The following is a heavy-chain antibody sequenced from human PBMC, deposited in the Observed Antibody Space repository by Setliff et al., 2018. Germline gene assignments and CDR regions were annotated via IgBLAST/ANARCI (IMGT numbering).Heavy chain of an antibody. D-gene: IGHD3-22*01. Sequence: PGGSLRLSCAASGFTFSDYYMSWIRQAPGKGLEWVANIKQDGSAKYYVDSVKGRFTISRENAMNSLYLQMNSLRADDTAVYYCARQRYYDTTGKAFDIWGQGTMVTVSS. CDR1: GFTFSDYY. V-gene: IGHV3-7*01. CDR2: IKQDGSAK. J-gene: IGHJ3*02. CDR3: ARQRYYDTTGKAFDI.